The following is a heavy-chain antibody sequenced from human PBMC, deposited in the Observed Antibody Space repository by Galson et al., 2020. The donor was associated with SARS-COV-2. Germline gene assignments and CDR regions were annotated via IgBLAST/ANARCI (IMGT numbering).Heavy chain of an antibody. J-gene: IGHJ4*02. V-gene: IGHV3-33*01. Sequence: GGSLRLSCEASGFTFSSHGMHWVRQAPGKGLEWVAVIWYDGSNKNYANSVKGRFTISRDNSKNTLYLQMNTLRAEDTAVYYCARGGFDCSGTSCYGGWADYWGQGTLVTVSS. CDR1: GFTFSSHG. CDR2: IWYDGSNK. CDR3: ARGGFDCSGTSCYGGWADY. D-gene: IGHD2-2*01.